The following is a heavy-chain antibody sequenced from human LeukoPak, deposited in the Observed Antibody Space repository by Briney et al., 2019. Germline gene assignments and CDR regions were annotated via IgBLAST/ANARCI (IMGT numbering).Heavy chain of an antibody. J-gene: IGHJ4*02. V-gene: IGHV2-5*02. CDR1: GFSLSTSGVG. D-gene: IGHD3-22*01. CDR2: IYWDDDK. Sequence: SGPTLVNPTQTLTLTCTFSGFSLSTSGVGVVWIRQPPGKALEWLALIYWDDDKRYSPSLRSRLTTTKDTSKNQVVLTMTNMDPVDTATYYCAHRGSSANYFDYWGQGTLVTVSS. CDR3: AHRGSSANYFDY.